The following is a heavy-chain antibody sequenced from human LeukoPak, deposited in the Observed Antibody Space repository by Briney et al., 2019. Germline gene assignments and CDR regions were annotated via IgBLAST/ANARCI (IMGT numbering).Heavy chain of an antibody. D-gene: IGHD1-1*01. CDR2: INPNSGGT. CDR1: GYTFTGYY. Sequence: ASVKVSRKASGYTFTGYYMHWVRQAPGQGLEWMGWINPNSGGTNYAQKFQGRVTMTRDTSISTAYMELSRLRSDDTAVYYCARFGRGTYYYYYMDVWGKGTTVTVSS. J-gene: IGHJ6*03. V-gene: IGHV1-2*02. CDR3: ARFGRGTYYYYYMDV.